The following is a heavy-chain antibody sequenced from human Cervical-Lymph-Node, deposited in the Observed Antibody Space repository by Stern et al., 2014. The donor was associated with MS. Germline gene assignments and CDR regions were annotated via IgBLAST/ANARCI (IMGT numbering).Heavy chain of an antibody. D-gene: IGHD5-12*01. V-gene: IGHV1-69*01. Sequence: VQLLESGAEVKKPGSSVKVSCKASGGTFSSYAISWVRHAPGPGLDWMGGIIPIFGTANYAQKFQGRVTITADESTSTAYMELSSLRSEDTAVYYCARDNIVATMGHFDYWGQGTLVTVSS. J-gene: IGHJ4*02. CDR1: GGTFSSYA. CDR3: ARDNIVATMGHFDY. CDR2: IIPIFGTA.